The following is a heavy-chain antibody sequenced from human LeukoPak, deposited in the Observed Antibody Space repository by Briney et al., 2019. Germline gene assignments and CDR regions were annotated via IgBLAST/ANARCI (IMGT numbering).Heavy chain of an antibody. D-gene: IGHD4-17*01. V-gene: IGHV3-53*01. CDR2: IYSGGST. CDR3: ARDPPYGDRALDV. CDR1: GFTVSSNY. Sequence: GGSLRLSCAASGFTVSSNYMSWVRQAPGKGLEWVSVIYSGGSTYYADSVKGRFTISRDNSKNTLYLQMNSLRAKDTAVYYCARDPPYGDRALDVWGKGTTVTVSS. J-gene: IGHJ6*04.